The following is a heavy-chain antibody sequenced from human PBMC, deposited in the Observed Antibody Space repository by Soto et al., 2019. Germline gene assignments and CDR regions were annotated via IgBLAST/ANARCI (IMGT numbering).Heavy chain of an antibody. Sequence: QLQLQESGSGLVQPSQTLSLTCTASGGSISTSGYSWTWIRQPPGGGLEWLGSIYQTGRTYVIPSLKSRVTMSLDKSKNQFSLNLTSVTAADTALYYCAREMTIFGVAPGGGVDVWGQGTTVTVSS. CDR1: GGSISTSGYS. CDR2: IYQTGRT. V-gene: IGHV4-30-2*01. D-gene: IGHD3-3*01. CDR3: AREMTIFGVAPGGGVDV. J-gene: IGHJ6*02.